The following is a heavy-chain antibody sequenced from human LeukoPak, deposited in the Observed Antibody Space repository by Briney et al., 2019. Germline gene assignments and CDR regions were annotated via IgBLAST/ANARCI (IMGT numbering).Heavy chain of an antibody. CDR2: INPNSGNT. CDR1: GYTFTGYY. D-gene: IGHD2-2*01. J-gene: IGHJ4*02. Sequence: ASVKVSCKASGYTFTGYYMHWVRQAPGQGLEWMGWINPNSGNTNYAQKLQGRVTMTTDTSTSTAYMELRSLRSDDTAVYYCARVWGYCSSTSCAAGDYWGQGTLVTVSS. CDR3: ARVWGYCSSTSCAAGDY. V-gene: IGHV1-18*04.